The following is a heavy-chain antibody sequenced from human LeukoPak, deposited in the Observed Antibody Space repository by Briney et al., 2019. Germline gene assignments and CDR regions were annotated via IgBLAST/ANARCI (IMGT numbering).Heavy chain of an antibody. CDR1: GGSISSGDYY. V-gene: IGHV4-30-4*01. CDR2: LYYSRST. Sequence: PSETLSLTCTVSGGSISSGDYYWSWIRQPPGKGLEWIGYLYYSRSTYYNPSLKSRVTISVDTSKNQFSLKLSSVTAADTAVYYCARGGPRPKYYDWGQGTLVTVSS. CDR3: ARGGPRPKYYD. J-gene: IGHJ4*02. D-gene: IGHD3-10*01.